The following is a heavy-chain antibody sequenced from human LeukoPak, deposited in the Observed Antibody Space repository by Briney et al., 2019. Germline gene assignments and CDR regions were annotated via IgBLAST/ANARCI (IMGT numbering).Heavy chain of an antibody. Sequence: GGSLRLSCAASGFTFSTNAMSWVRQAPGKGLEWVSAISGRTGSTYYADSVKGRFTISRDNSKNTLYLQMDSLRAEDTAVYYCAKCGYSGSHLIDYWGRGTLVSVSS. V-gene: IGHV3-23*01. CDR3: AKCGYSGSHLIDY. J-gene: IGHJ4*02. D-gene: IGHD5-12*01. CDR2: ISGRTGST. CDR1: GFTFSTNA.